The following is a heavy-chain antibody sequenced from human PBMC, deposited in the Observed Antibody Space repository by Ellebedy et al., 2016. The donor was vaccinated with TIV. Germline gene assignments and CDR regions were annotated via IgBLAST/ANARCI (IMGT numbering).Heavy chain of an antibody. CDR2: IYHSGST. J-gene: IGHJ4*02. Sequence: MPSETLSLTCTVSGYSIRSGYYWGWIRQPPGKGLEWIGSIYHSGSTYYNPSLKSRVTISVDPSKNQFSLKLSSVTAADTAVYYCARGMSYGNNHYWGQGTLVTVSS. CDR1: GYSIRSGYY. D-gene: IGHD4-17*01. CDR3: ARGMSYGNNHY. V-gene: IGHV4-38-2*02.